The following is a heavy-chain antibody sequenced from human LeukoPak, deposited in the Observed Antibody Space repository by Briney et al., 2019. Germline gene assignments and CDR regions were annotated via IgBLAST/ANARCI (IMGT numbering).Heavy chain of an antibody. CDR2: IYYSGST. Sequence: SETLSLTCTVSGGSISRSSYYWGWIRQPPGKGLEWIGSIYYSGSTYYNPSLKSRVTISVDTSKNQFSLKLSSVTAADTAVYYCARHRMLVVVVAATNNWFDPWGQGTLVTVSS. J-gene: IGHJ5*02. CDR3: ARHRMLVVVVAATNNWFDP. V-gene: IGHV4-39*01. D-gene: IGHD2-15*01. CDR1: GGSISRSSYY.